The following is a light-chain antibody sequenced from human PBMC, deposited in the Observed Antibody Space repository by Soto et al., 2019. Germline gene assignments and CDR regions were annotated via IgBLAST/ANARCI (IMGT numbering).Light chain of an antibody. Sequence: QSALTQPRSVSGSPGQSITISCTGTSSDVGGHNYVSWYQQYPGKAPKLLLSSVNKRPSGVPDRFSGSKSGNTASLTISGLQAEDEADYYCCSYAGSYTYVFGTGTK. CDR3: CSYAGSYTYV. CDR2: SVN. V-gene: IGLV2-11*01. CDR1: SSDVGGHNY. J-gene: IGLJ1*01.